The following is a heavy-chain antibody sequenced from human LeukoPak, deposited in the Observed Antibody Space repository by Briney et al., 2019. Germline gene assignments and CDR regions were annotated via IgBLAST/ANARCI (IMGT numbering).Heavy chain of an antibody. CDR2: ISSSGGTT. CDR1: GFTFSSYA. D-gene: IGHD3-22*01. J-gene: IGHJ2*01. Sequence: GGSLRLSCAASGFTFSSYAMTWVRQAPGKGLEWVSGISSSGGTTYHADSVKGRFTISRANSKNTLYLQMNSLRAEDTAVYYCVRKAPYYDSSEDGYFDLWGRGTLVTVSS. V-gene: IGHV3-23*01. CDR3: VRKAPYYDSSEDGYFDL.